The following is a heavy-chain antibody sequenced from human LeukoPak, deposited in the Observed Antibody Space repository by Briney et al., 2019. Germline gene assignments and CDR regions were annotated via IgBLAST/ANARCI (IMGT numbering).Heavy chain of an antibody. V-gene: IGHV3-30-3*01. CDR3: ARDSYGLDY. J-gene: IGHJ4*02. CDR2: ISYDGSNK. D-gene: IGHD2-2*03. Sequence: GGSLRLSCAASGFTFSSYAMHWVRQAPGKGLEWVAVISYDGSNKYYADSVKGRFTISRDNSKNTLYLQMNGLRGEDTAVYYCARDSYGLDYWGQGTLVTVSS. CDR1: GFTFSSYA.